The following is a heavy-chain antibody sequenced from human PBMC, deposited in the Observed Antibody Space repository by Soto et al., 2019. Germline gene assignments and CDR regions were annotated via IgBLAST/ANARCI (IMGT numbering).Heavy chain of an antibody. V-gene: IGHV5-10-1*01. CDR2: IDPSDSYT. Sequence: PGESLKISCKGSGYSFISYWINWVRQTPGKGLEWMGRIDPSDSYTNYSPSFQGHVTMSADKSISSVYLQWSSLKASDTAMYYCARGIAAVGTGGSWFDPWGQGTLVTVSS. D-gene: IGHD6-13*01. CDR1: GYSFISYW. J-gene: IGHJ5*02. CDR3: ARGIAAVGTGGSWFDP.